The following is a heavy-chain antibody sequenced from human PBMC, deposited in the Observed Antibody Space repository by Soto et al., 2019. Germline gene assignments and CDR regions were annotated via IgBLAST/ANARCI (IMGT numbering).Heavy chain of an antibody. CDR2: IIPIFGTA. CDR3: ARVPVDIVVVVAATRGDYYYGMDV. D-gene: IGHD2-15*01. CDR1: GGTFSSYA. Sequence: QVQLVQSGAEVKKPGSSVKVSCKASGGTFSSYAISWVRQAPGQGLEWMGGIIPIFGTANYAQKFQGRVTINADESTSTAYMELSSLRSEDTAVYYCARVPVDIVVVVAATRGDYYYGMDVWGQGTTVTVSS. J-gene: IGHJ6*02. V-gene: IGHV1-69*01.